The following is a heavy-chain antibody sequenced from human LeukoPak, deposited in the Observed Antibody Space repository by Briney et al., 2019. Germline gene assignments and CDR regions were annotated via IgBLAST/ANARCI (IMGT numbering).Heavy chain of an antibody. Sequence: ASVKVSFKVSGYTLTELSMHWVRQAPGQGLEWMGWINPNSGGTNYAQKSQGRVTMTRDTSISTAYMELSRLRSDDTAVYYCARGEGSASVAVFYYYYYGMDVWGQGTTVTVSS. CDR2: INPNSGGT. J-gene: IGHJ6*02. CDR1: GYTLTELS. V-gene: IGHV1-2*02. CDR3: ARGEGSASVAVFYYYYYGMDV. D-gene: IGHD6-19*01.